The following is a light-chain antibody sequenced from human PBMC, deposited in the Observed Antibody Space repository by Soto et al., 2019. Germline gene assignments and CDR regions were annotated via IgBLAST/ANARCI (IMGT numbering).Light chain of an antibody. CDR2: GNS. CDR3: QSYDSSLSGFYV. V-gene: IGLV1-40*01. Sequence: QSVLTQPPSVSGAPGQRVTISCTGSSSNIGAGYDVHWYQQLPGTAPKLLIYGNSNRPSGVPDRFSGSKSGTSASLAITGXXXXXEADYYCQSYDSSLSGFYVFGTGTKLTVL. J-gene: IGLJ1*01. CDR1: SSNIGAGYD.